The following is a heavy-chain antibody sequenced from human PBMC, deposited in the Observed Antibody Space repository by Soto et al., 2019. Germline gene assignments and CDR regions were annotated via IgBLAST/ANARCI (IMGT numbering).Heavy chain of an antibody. CDR2: INHSGST. V-gene: IGHV4-34*01. D-gene: IGHD6-13*01. Sequence: SETLSLTCAVYGGSFSGYYWSWIRQPPGKGLEWIGEINHSGSTNYNPSLKSRVTISVDTSKNQFSLKLSSVTAADTAVYYCARLPSSSWYTRFDYWGQGTLVTVSS. CDR1: GGSFSGYY. CDR3: ARLPSSSWYTRFDY. J-gene: IGHJ4*02.